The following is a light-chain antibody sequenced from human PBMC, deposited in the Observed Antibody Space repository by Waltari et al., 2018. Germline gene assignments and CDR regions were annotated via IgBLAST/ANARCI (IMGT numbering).Light chain of an antibody. CDR1: NIGSES. Sequence: SYVLTQPPSVSVAPGQTARITWGGNNIGSESVHWYQQKPGQAPVLVVYDDSDRPSGIPERFSGSNSGNTATLTISRVEAGDEADYYCQVWDSSSDLWVFGGGTKLTVL. CDR2: DDS. CDR3: QVWDSSSDLWV. J-gene: IGLJ3*02. V-gene: IGLV3-21*02.